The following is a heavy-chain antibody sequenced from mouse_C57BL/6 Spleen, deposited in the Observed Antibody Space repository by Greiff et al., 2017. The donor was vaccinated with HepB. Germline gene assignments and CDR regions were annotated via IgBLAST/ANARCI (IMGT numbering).Heavy chain of an antibody. Sequence: VQLQQPGAELVMPGASVKLSCKASGYTFTSYWMHWVKQRPGQGLEWIGEIDPSDSYTNYNQKFKGKSTLTVDKSSSTAYMQLSSLTSEDSAVYYCAQTAQATDWFAYWGQGTLVTVSA. J-gene: IGHJ3*01. CDR1: GYTFTSYW. D-gene: IGHD3-2*02. CDR2: IDPSDSYT. V-gene: IGHV1-69*01. CDR3: AQTAQATDWFAY.